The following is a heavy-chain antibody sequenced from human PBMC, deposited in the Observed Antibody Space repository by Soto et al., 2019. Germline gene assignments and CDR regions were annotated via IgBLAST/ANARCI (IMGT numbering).Heavy chain of an antibody. V-gene: IGHV3-30*18. CDR3: AKADGYNYGDWFDP. CDR1: GFTFSSYG. CDR2: ISYDGSNK. J-gene: IGHJ5*02. D-gene: IGHD5-12*01. Sequence: QVQLVESGGGVVQPGRSLRLSCAASGFTFSSYGMHWVRQAPGKGLEWVAVISYDGSNKFYADSVKGRFTISRDNSKNTLYLQMNSLRAEDTAVYYCAKADGYNYGDWFDPWGQGTLVTVSS.